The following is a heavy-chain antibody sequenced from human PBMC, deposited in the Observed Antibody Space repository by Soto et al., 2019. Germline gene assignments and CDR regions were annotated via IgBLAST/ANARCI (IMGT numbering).Heavy chain of an antibody. CDR3: ARSIVVVTALDY. Sequence: QVQLVQSGAGEKKPGASVKVSCKASGYTFTSYAMHWVRQAPGQRLEWMGWINAGNGNTKYSQKFQGRVTITRDTSASTAYMELSSLRSEDTAVYYCARSIVVVTALDYWGQGTLGTVAA. J-gene: IGHJ4*02. V-gene: IGHV1-3*05. CDR2: INAGNGNT. CDR1: GYTFTSYA. D-gene: IGHD2-21*02.